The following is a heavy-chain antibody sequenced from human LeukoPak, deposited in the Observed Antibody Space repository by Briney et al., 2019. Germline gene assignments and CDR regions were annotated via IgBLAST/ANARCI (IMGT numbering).Heavy chain of an antibody. CDR2: VSPNGETA. CDR3: ARATSGGQQLRYYYYMDV. Sequence: GGSLRLSCAASGFIFRNYGMNWVRQPPGKGLEWVSGVSPNGETAYYADSVKGRFTISRDNAKNSLYLQMNSLRAEDTAVYYCARATSGGQQLRYYYYMDVWGKGTTVTVSS. V-gene: IGHV3-23*01. CDR1: GFIFRNYG. D-gene: IGHD6-13*01. J-gene: IGHJ6*03.